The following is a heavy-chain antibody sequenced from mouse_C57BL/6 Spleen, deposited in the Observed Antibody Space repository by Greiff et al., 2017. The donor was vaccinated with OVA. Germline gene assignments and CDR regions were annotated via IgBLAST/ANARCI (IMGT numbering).Heavy chain of an antibody. V-gene: IGHV1-18*01. CDR1: GYTFTDYN. Sequence: VQLKESGPELVKPGASVKIPCKASGYTFTDYNMDWVKQSPGKSLEWIGDINPNNGGTIYNQKFKGKATLTVDKSSSTAYMELRSLTSEDTAVYYCARVDYDGPWFAYWGQGTLVTVSA. D-gene: IGHD2-4*01. CDR3: ARVDYDGPWFAY. J-gene: IGHJ3*01. CDR2: INPNNGGT.